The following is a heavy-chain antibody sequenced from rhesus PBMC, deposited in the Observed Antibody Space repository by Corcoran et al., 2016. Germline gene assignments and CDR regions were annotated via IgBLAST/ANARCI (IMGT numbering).Heavy chain of an antibody. CDR3: GRGFHNPFDY. CDR2: INKSGETI. V-gene: IGHV3-7*01. J-gene: IGHJ4*01. Sequence: LVKLGEAGVSRGGAGGLSGVASALPCWIFGSHGVACLPGKEWEWVSAINKSGETIIYTDSGKGGITVSKDNAKKSVALQMNILRAEDTAVYYCGRGFHNPFDYWGQGVLVTVSS. D-gene: IGHD4-11*01. CDR1: ALPCWIFG.